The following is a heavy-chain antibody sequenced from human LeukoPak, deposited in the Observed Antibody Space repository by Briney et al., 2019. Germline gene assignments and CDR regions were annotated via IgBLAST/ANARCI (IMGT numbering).Heavy chain of an antibody. D-gene: IGHD4-17*01. Sequence: SGTLSLTCAASGGSISSSNWWSWVRQPPGKGLEWIGEIYHSGSTNYNPSLKSRVTISVDKSKNQFSLKLSSVTAADTAVYYCARSPHYGDYVRDAFDIWGQGTMVTVSS. CDR3: ARSPHYGDYVRDAFDI. V-gene: IGHV4-4*02. CDR1: GGSISSSNW. CDR2: IYHSGST. J-gene: IGHJ3*02.